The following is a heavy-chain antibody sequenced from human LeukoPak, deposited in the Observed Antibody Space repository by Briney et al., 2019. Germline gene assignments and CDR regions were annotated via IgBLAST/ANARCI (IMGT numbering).Heavy chain of an antibody. Sequence: PSETLSLTCAVYGGSFSGYYWSWIRQPPGKGLEWIGEINHSGSTNYNPSLKSRVTISVDTSKNQFSLKLSSVTAADTAVYYCARRLPYSSSWYSGPLHGWFDPWGQGTLVTVSS. D-gene: IGHD6-13*01. CDR2: INHSGST. CDR1: GGSFSGYY. CDR3: ARRLPYSSSWYSGPLHGWFDP. V-gene: IGHV4-34*01. J-gene: IGHJ5*02.